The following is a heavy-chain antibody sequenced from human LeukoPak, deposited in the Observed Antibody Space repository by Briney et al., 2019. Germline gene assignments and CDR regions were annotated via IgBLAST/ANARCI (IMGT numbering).Heavy chain of an antibody. Sequence: ASVKVSCKSSGYTFTRYYIHWVRHAPGQGLEWMGWINPSSGGTNSAQKFQGRVTMNRDTSISTAYMELTRLTSDDAAVYYCARGNPTPIDYWGRGTLVTVSS. CDR1: GYTFTRYY. J-gene: IGHJ4*02. D-gene: IGHD4-23*01. CDR2: INPSSGGT. CDR3: ARGNPTPIDY. V-gene: IGHV1-2*02.